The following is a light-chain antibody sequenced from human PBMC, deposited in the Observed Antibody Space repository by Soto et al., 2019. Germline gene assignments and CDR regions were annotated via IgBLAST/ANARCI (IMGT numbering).Light chain of an antibody. Sequence: EPVLTQSPSTLSSAPGERSTLSCRASQSVSSSLAWYQQKPGLAPRLLIYGPSTRATGIPDRFSGSGSGTDFTLTISSLEPEDFAVYYCQERTGWPPWTFGQGTKVDI. CDR1: QSVSSS. J-gene: IGKJ1*01. V-gene: IGKV3-11*01. CDR2: GPS. CDR3: QERTGWPPWT.